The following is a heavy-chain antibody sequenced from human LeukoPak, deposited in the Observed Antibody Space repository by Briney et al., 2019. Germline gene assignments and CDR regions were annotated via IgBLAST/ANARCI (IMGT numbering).Heavy chain of an antibody. V-gene: IGHV1-18*01. CDR3: ARDVHGDYGSGWFDP. D-gene: IGHD4-17*01. CDR1: GYTFTSYG. J-gene: IGHJ5*02. Sequence: ASVKVSCKTSGYTFTSYGISWVRQAPGQGLEWMGWVSAYADNTNYVQKIQGRVTMTTDTSTSAAYMELRSLRSDDTAVYYCARDVHGDYGSGWFDPWGQGTLVSVSS. CDR2: VSAYADNT.